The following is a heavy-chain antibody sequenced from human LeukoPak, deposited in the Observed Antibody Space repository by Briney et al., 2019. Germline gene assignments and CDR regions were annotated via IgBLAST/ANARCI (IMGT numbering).Heavy chain of an antibody. J-gene: IGHJ3*02. Sequence: PGGSLRLSCAASGFTFSSYGMHWVRQAPGKGLEWVAVIWYDGSNKYYADSVKGRFTISRDNSKNTLYLQMNSLRAEDTAVYYCAKIAQYCSGGSCSPDAFDIWGQGTMVTVSS. CDR3: AKIAQYCSGGSCSPDAFDI. CDR2: IWYDGSNK. CDR1: GFTFSSYG. D-gene: IGHD2-15*01. V-gene: IGHV3-33*06.